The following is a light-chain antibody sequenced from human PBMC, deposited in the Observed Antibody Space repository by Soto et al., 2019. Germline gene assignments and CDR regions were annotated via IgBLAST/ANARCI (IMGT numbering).Light chain of an antibody. Sequence: DIQMTQSSSSVSASVGDRVTITCRASQGINRWLAWYQQKLGKATKLLIFDASSLQSGVPSRFSGSGSGTDFTLTISSLQPEDFATYSCQQANSFPLTFGGGTKVEIK. CDR3: QQANSFPLT. J-gene: IGKJ4*01. CDR2: DAS. CDR1: QGINRW. V-gene: IGKV1D-12*01.